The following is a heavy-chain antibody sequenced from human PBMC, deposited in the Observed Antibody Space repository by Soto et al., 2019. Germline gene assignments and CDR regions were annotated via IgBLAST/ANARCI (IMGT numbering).Heavy chain of an antibody. CDR1: GYTLTELF. D-gene: IGHD3-16*01. Sequence: ASVKVSCKVSGYTLTELFMHWVRQAPGKGLEWMGGFDPEDGETIYAQKFQGRVTMTEDTSTDTAYMELSSLRSEDTAVYYCATDSFPPGHPGRDYWGQGTLVTVSS. CDR3: ATDSFPPGHPGRDY. J-gene: IGHJ4*02. V-gene: IGHV1-24*01. CDR2: FDPEDGET.